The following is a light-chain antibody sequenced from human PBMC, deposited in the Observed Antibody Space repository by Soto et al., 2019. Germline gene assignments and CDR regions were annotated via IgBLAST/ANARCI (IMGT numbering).Light chain of an antibody. J-gene: IGKJ1*01. Sequence: IVMTQSPATLSVSPWERATLSCRASQNISTNVAWYQQKPGQAPRLLLLSASSRLSDIPARFSGSGSGTEFTLTISRLEPEDFAVYHCQQYDSSPTFGQGTKVDIK. CDR2: SAS. V-gene: IGKV3-15*01. CDR3: QQYDSSPT. CDR1: QNISTN.